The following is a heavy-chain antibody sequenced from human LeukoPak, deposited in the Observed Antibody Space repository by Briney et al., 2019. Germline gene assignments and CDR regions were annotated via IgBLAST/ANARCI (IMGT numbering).Heavy chain of an antibody. J-gene: IGHJ4*02. CDR2: IYSGGST. CDR1: GFTVSSNY. Sequence: PGGSLRLSCAASGFTVSSNYMSWVRQAPGKGLEWVSLIYSGGSTYYADSAKDRFFISRDNSKNTLYLQVNSLRAEDTAVYYCARARGSGWYYFDYWGQGTLVTVSS. V-gene: IGHV3-66*01. CDR3: ARARGSGWYYFDY. D-gene: IGHD6-19*01.